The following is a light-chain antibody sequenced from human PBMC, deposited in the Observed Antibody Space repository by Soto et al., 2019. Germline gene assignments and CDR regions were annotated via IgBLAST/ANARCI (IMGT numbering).Light chain of an antibody. V-gene: IGKV1-27*01. Sequence: DIQMTQSPSSLTASVGDRVTISCRASQGFSNSLAWYQQKPEKVPTLLIYGASILQSGVPSRFSGSGSGTEFTLTISSLQPEDVATYYCQKYDSAPLTFCGGTKVEIK. CDR3: QKYDSAPLT. CDR1: QGFSNS. CDR2: GAS. J-gene: IGKJ4*01.